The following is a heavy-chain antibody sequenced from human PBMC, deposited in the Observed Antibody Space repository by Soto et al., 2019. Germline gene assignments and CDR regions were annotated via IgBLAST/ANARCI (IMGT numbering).Heavy chain of an antibody. CDR1: GVSIGSGDYY. CDR3: ARVPPPYSFSYDD. D-gene: IGHD5-12*01. Sequence: SETLSLTCNVSGVSIGSGDYYWSWIRQPPGKGLEWIGYIYISGTTYYNPSLKSRLTISLETSRNVFSLKLRSVTAADTAVYYCARVPPPYSFSYDDWGQGTLVTVSS. J-gene: IGHJ4*02. CDR2: IYISGTT. V-gene: IGHV4-30-4*01.